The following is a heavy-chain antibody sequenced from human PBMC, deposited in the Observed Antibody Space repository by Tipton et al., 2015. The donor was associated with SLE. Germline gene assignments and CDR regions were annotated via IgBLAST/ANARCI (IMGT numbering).Heavy chain of an antibody. J-gene: IGHJ4*02. CDR1: GYNFAAYW. Sequence: QSGAEVKRPGESLKISCKASGYNFAAYWIGWVRLVPGRGLEWMGVVYPDDSETRFSPSFQGRVTISADKSLNTAYLQWSSLEAADTAIYYCARENGDYFGYWGQGTLVTVSS. CDR3: ARENGDYFGY. CDR2: VYPDDSET. D-gene: IGHD4-17*01. V-gene: IGHV5-51*01.